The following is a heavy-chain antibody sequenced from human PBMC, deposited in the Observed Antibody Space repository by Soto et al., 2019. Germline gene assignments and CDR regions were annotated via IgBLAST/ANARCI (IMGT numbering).Heavy chain of an antibody. CDR2: ISRFSDRT. D-gene: IGHD3-10*01. J-gene: IGHJ4*02. Sequence: XGSLRLSCSASGFNFNSYPMNWVRQAPGKGLEWVSSISRFSDRTYYADSVKGRFAIFRANAENSVYLQVNSLRAEDTAVYYCARVGDYFGEFDYFDDWGQGTPVTVSS. CDR3: ARVGDYFGEFDYFDD. V-gene: IGHV3-21*06. CDR1: GFNFNSYP.